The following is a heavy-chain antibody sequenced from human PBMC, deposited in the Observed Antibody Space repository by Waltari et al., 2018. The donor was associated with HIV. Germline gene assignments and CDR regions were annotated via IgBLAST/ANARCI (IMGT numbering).Heavy chain of an antibody. CDR1: GGTSSSYA. J-gene: IGHJ2*01. CDR3: ARGGVQDKGWYFDL. Sequence: QVQLVQSGAEVKKPGSSVKVSCKASGGTSSSYAISWVRQAPGQGLGWMGGILPSFGTANDAQKFQGRVTITADESTSTAYMELSSLRSEDTAVYYCARGGVQDKGWYFDLWGRGTLVTVSS. V-gene: IGHV1-69*12. CDR2: ILPSFGTA. D-gene: IGHD2-8*02.